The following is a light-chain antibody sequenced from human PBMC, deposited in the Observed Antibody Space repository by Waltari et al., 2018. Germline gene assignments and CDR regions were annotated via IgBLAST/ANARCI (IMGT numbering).Light chain of an antibody. J-gene: IGKJ1*01. CDR1: QGISSY. V-gene: IGKV1-8*01. CDR2: AAS. Sequence: AIRMTQSPSSFSASTGDRVTITCRASQGISSYLAWYQQKPGKAPKRLIYAASTLQSGGPSRFSGSGSGTDFTLTISCLQSEDFATYYCQQYYSYPWTFGQGTKVEIK. CDR3: QQYYSYPWT.